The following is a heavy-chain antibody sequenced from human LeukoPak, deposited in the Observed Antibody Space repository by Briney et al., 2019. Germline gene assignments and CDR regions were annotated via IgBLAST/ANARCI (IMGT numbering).Heavy chain of an antibody. CDR3: ASAYGTTTYGYIDY. J-gene: IGHJ4*02. D-gene: IGHD2/OR15-2a*01. V-gene: IGHV4-31*03. Sequence: TLSLTCTVSGGSISSGGYYWNWIRQHPGKGLEWIGYICYSGSTCYNPSLQSRVTISVDTSKNQFSLKLRSVTAADTAVYYCASAYGTTTYGYIDYWGQGTLVTVSS. CDR2: ICYSGST. CDR1: GGSISSGGYY.